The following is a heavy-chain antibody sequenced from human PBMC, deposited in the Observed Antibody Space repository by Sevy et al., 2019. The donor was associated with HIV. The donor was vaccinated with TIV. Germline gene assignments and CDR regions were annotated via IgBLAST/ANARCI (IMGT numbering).Heavy chain of an antibody. Sequence: GGSLRLSCAASGFTFSSYAMSWVRRAPGKGLEWVSVPSGSGGSTDYADSVKGRFTISRDNSKNTLYLQMNSLRAEDTVVYYCAKDDEYYDFWTGYYKGYYYYGMDVWGQGTTVTVSS. CDR2: PSGSGGST. CDR3: AKDDEYYDFWTGYYKGYYYYGMDV. CDR1: GFTFSSYA. V-gene: IGHV3-23*01. D-gene: IGHD3-3*01. J-gene: IGHJ6*02.